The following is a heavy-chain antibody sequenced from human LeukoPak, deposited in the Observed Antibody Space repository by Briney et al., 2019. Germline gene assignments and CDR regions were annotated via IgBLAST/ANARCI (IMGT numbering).Heavy chain of an antibody. CDR2: IYSSGST. D-gene: IGHD2-2*01. CDR3: ARTNCTSVSCWGNYFDY. V-gene: IGHV4-61*02. J-gene: IGHJ4*02. Sequence: SETLSLTCTVSGGSITSGSYYWSWIRQPAGKGLEWIGRIYSSGSTNYNPSLQSRVTISVDTSKNQFSLKLNSVTAADTAVYYCARTNCTSVSCWGNYFDYWGQGTLVTVSS. CDR1: GGSITSGSYY.